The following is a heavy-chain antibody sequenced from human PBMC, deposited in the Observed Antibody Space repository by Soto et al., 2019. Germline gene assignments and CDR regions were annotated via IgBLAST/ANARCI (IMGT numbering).Heavy chain of an antibody. CDR3: AREGIFPVLGFDF. V-gene: IGHV1-3*01. Sequence: QVQLEQSEAEVKKPGASVKVSCKASGFTFSTYAIHWVRQAPGQGLEWMGWVNAGNGNTRYSQKFQGRVTITRDTSASTVYMELSSLRSEDTAIYYCAREGIFPVLGFDFWGQGTLVTVSS. J-gene: IGHJ4*02. CDR2: VNAGNGNT. D-gene: IGHD2-21*01. CDR1: GFTFSTYA.